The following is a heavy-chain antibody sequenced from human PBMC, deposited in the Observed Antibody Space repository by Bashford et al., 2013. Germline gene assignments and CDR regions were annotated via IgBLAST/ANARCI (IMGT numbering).Heavy chain of an antibody. J-gene: IGHJ3*02. Sequence: ASVKVSCKASGYTLTGYYVHWVRQAPGQRLEWMGWINPNSGGTDYAQKFQGRVTMTRDTSISTAYMELSSLRSDDTAVYYCARVHCSGGTCSRSGAFDIVGPRDKWSPS. D-gene: IGHD2-15*01. CDR1: GYTLTGYY. CDR2: INPNSGGT. CDR3: ARVHCSGGTCSRSGAFDI. V-gene: IGHV1-2*02.